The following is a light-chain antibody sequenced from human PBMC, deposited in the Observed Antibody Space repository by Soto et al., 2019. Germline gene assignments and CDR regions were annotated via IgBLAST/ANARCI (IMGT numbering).Light chain of an antibody. Sequence: DMQMTQSPSSLSASVGDRVTITCRASQGISNNLAWYQQKPGKVPKLLIYAASTVQSGVPSRFSGSGSGTDFTLTISRLQPEDGASYYCQKYSSAPTFGQGTKVEIK. J-gene: IGKJ1*01. CDR3: QKYSSAPT. CDR1: QGISNN. CDR2: AAS. V-gene: IGKV1-27*01.